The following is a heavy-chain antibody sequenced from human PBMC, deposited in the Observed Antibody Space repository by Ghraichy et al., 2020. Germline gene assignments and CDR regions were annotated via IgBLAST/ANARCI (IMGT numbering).Heavy chain of an antibody. D-gene: IGHD3-3*01. Sequence: LTCAASGFTFSTYRMNWVRQAPGKGLEWVASISTANTYISYADSVRGRFTISRDNAKNSLYLQMNSLRADDTAVYYCARGDGVSHYYYYGMDVWGQGTTVTVSS. J-gene: IGHJ6*02. CDR3: ARGDGVSHYYYYGMDV. CDR1: GFTFSTYR. V-gene: IGHV3-21*01. CDR2: ISTANTYI.